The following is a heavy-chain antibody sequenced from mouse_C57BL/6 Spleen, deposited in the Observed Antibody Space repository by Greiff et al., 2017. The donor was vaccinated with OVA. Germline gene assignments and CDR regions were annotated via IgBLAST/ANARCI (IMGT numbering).Heavy chain of an antibody. J-gene: IGHJ1*03. Sequence: QVQLQQPGAELVKPGASVKLSCKASGYTFTSYWMQWVKQRPGQGLEWIGEIDPSDSYTNYNQKFKGKATLTVDTSSSTAYMQLSSLTSEDSAVYYCAPSHYGSSYGYFDVWGTGTTVTVSS. CDR3: APSHYGSSYGYFDV. CDR2: IDPSDSYT. D-gene: IGHD1-1*01. CDR1: GYTFTSYW. V-gene: IGHV1-50*01.